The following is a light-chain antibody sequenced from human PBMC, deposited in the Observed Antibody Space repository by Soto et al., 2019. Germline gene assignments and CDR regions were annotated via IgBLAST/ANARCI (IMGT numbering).Light chain of an antibody. CDR2: DAS. J-gene: IGKJ4*01. CDR1: QGINSA. V-gene: IGKV1-13*02. CDR3: QQFRSYPLT. Sequence: AIQLTQSPSSLSASVGDRVIITCRASQGINSAFAWYQQKSGKTPKLLIYDASSLESGVPSRFSGSGSGTDFTLTISSLQPEDFATYYCQQFRSYPLTFGGGTKVMIK.